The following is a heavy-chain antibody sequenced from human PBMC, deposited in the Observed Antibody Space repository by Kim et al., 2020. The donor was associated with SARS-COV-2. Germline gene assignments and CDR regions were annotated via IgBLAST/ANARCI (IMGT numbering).Heavy chain of an antibody. V-gene: IGHV3-30*18. CDR3: AKGTKEAFWNNYYYYYYGMDV. J-gene: IGHJ6*02. CDR1: GFTFSSYG. D-gene: IGHD3-3*01. CDR2: ISYDGSNK. Sequence: GGSLRLSCAASGFTFSSYGMHWVRQAPGKGLEWVAVISYDGSNKYYGDSVKGRFTISRDNSKNTLYLQMNSLRTEDTAVYYCAKGTKEAFWNNYYYYYYGMDVWGQGTTVTVSS.